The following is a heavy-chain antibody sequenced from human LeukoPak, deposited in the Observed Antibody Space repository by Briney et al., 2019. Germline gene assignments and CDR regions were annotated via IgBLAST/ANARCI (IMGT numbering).Heavy chain of an antibody. CDR2: ISGSGGTT. J-gene: IGHJ4*02. CDR1: GFTFSSYA. V-gene: IGHV3-23*01. CDR3: AKDSGVIVRGGGDY. D-gene: IGHD3-16*02. Sequence: GGSLRLSCPASGFTFSSYAMSWVRQAPGKGLEWVSGISGSGGTTHYADSVKGRFTISRDNSENTLYLQMNSLRAEDTAVYYCAKDSGVIVRGGGDYWGQGTLVTVSS.